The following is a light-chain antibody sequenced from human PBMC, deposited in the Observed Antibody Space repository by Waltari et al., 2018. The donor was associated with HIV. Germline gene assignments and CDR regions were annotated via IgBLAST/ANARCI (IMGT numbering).Light chain of an antibody. Sequence: SYVLTQPPSVSVAPNQTATVACIGEKIGLRDVHWYRQRSGQAPEVVMHDDRDGAPGIPGRSIGANAGDMATLTIASAEAGDEAVYYCQVWGATDDWVFGGGTKLTVL. J-gene: IGLJ3*02. CDR2: DDR. V-gene: IGLV3-21*02. CDR3: QVWGATDDWV. CDR1: KIGLRD.